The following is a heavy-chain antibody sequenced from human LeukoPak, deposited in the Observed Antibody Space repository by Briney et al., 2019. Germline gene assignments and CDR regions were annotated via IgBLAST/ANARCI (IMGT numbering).Heavy chain of an antibody. V-gene: IGHV3-53*05. J-gene: IGHJ6*03. Sequence: GGSLRLSCAASGFTVSSNYMSWVRQAPGKGLEWVSVIYSGGSTYYADSVKGRFTISRDNSKNTLYLQMNSLRAEDTAVYYCAKGPPPPYYDILTSPYYYYMDVWGKGTTVTISS. CDR3: AKGPPPPYYDILTSPYYYYMDV. D-gene: IGHD3-9*01. CDR1: GFTVSSNY. CDR2: IYSGGST.